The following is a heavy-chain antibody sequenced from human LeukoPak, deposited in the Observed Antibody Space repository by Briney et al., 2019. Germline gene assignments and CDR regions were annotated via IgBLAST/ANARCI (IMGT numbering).Heavy chain of an antibody. V-gene: IGHV3-23*01. CDR2: ISGSGGST. D-gene: IGHD2-2*03. CDR1: GFTVSSNY. CDR3: ARDMDIVVVPAAIRMDY. Sequence: GGSLRLSCAASGFTVSSNYMSWVRQAPGKGLEWVSAISGSGGSTYYADSVKGRFTISRDNSKNTLYLQMITLRAEDTAVYYCARDMDIVVVPAAIRMDYWGQGTLVTVSS. J-gene: IGHJ4*02.